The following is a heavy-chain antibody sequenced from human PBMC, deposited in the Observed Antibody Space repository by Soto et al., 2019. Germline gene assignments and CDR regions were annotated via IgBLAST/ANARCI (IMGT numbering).Heavy chain of an antibody. CDR3: ARDPTAMSVRDYYYGMDV. CDR2: IYYSGST. J-gene: IGHJ6*02. D-gene: IGHD5-18*01. CDR1: GGSVSSVSYY. V-gene: IGHV4-31*03. Sequence: SETLSLTCTVSGGSVSSVSYYWSWIRQHPGKGLEWIGYIYYSGSTYYNPSLKSRVTISVDTSKYQFSLKLSSVTAADTAVYYCARDPTAMSVRDYYYGMDVWGQGTAVTVSS.